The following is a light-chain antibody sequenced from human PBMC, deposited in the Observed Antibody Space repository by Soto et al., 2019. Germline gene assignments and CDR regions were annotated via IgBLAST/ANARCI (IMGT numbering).Light chain of an antibody. Sequence: QAVVTQPPSASGTPGQRVTISCSGSSSNIGANPINWYQQLPGTAPKLLIYNNDQRPSGVPDRFSASKSGTSASLAISGPQSEDEADYYCEAWDDSLYGAVLGGGTQLTVL. CDR3: EAWDDSLYGAV. V-gene: IGLV1-44*01. CDR1: SSNIGANP. CDR2: NND. J-gene: IGLJ2*01.